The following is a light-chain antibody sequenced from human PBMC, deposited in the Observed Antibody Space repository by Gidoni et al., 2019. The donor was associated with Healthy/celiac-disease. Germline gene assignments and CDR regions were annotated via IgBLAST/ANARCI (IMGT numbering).Light chain of an antibody. J-gene: IGKJ4*02. CDR1: QGISSW. Sequence: NQMSKSPSAVSASVVARVTINCRASQGISSWLAWYQQKPGKAPKLLIYAASSLQSGVPSRFSGSGSGTDFTLTISSLQPEDFAIYYCQQDNSFPLTFGGGTKVEIK. CDR2: AAS. CDR3: QQDNSFPLT. V-gene: IGKV1D-12*01.